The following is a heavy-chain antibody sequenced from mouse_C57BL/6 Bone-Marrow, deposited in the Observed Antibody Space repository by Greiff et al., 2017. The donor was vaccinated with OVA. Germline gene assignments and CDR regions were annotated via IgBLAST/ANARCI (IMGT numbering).Heavy chain of an antibody. CDR1: GFTFSSYA. V-gene: IGHV5-4*01. D-gene: IGHD1-1*01. CDR2: ISDGGSYT. J-gene: IGHJ2*01. Sequence: EVKVVESGGGLVKPGGSLKLSCAASGFTFSSYAMSWVRQTPEKRLEWVATISDGGSYTYYPDNVKGRFTISRDNAKNNLYLQMSHLKSEDTAMYYCARDPGSSPYYFDYWGQGTTLTVSS. CDR3: ARDPGSSPYYFDY.